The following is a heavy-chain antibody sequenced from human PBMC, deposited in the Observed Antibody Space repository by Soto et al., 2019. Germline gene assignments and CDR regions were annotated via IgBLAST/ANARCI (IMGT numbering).Heavy chain of an antibody. D-gene: IGHD3-10*01. V-gene: IGHV4-39*01. Sequence: QLQLQESGPGLVKPSETLSLTCTVSGDSITSSSYSWGWIRQPPGKGLEWIGSIYYSGNTYYNPSLKSRVTISVDTSKKQFTLKLSSVTAADTAVYYCARHMGSYYRYFDYWGQGTLVTVSS. CDR1: GDSITSSSYS. CDR3: ARHMGSYYRYFDY. J-gene: IGHJ4*02. CDR2: IYYSGNT.